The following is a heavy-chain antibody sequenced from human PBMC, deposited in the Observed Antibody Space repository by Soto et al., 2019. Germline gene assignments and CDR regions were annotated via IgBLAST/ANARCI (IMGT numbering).Heavy chain of an antibody. J-gene: IGHJ4*02. CDR2: ISPDVSNR. CDR3: ASWGQIVQLSPTDFDH. V-gene: IGHV3-74*01. D-gene: IGHD2-21*01. Sequence: GGALRLSGAAAGFTLSTYWMNCVRQTPGKGLMWVSRISPDVSNRGYADSVEGRSTVSRETAKNTLYLQMHSLRAEDTAMYYCASWGQIVQLSPTDFDHWGEGTLVTVSS. CDR1: GFTLSTYW.